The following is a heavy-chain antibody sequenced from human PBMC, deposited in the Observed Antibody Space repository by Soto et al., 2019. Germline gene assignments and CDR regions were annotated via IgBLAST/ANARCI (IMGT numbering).Heavy chain of an antibody. CDR2: INPSGGST. CDR1: GYTFTSYY. D-gene: IGHD3-22*01. V-gene: IGHV1-46*01. Sequence: ASVKVSCKSSGYTFTSYYIHWVRQAPGQGLEWMGIINPSGGSTSYAQKFQGRVTMTRDTSTSTVYMDLSSLSSEDTAVYYCARASSGYYSYFDYWGQGTLVTGSS. CDR3: ARASSGYYSYFDY. J-gene: IGHJ4*02.